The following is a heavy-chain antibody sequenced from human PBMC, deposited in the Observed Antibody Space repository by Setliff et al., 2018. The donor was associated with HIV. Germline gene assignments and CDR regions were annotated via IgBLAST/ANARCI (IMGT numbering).Heavy chain of an antibody. CDR3: ARDLGLRVGFDY. CDR1: GFTFSTYA. V-gene: IGHV3-64*04. D-gene: IGHD4-17*01. CDR2: ISNTGGNT. Sequence: PGGSLRLSCAASGFTFSTYAMHWVRQAPGKGLEHVSAISNTGGNTYYADSVKGRFTISRDNSKNTLYLQMNSLRAEDTAVYYCARDLGLRVGFDYWGQGTLVTVSS. J-gene: IGHJ4*02.